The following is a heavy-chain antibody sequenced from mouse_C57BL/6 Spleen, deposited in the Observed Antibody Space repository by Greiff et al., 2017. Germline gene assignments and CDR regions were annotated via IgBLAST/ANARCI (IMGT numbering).Heavy chain of an antibody. Sequence: VQLQQSGAELVMPGASVKLSCKASGYTFTSYWMHWVKQRPGQGLEWIGEIDPSDSYTNYNQKFKGKSTLTVDKSSSTAYMQLSSLTSEDSAVYYCARRIYYGNYDYYAMDYWGQGTSVTVSS. J-gene: IGHJ4*01. CDR1: GYTFTSYW. V-gene: IGHV1-69*01. CDR3: ARRIYYGNYDYYAMDY. CDR2: IDPSDSYT. D-gene: IGHD2-1*01.